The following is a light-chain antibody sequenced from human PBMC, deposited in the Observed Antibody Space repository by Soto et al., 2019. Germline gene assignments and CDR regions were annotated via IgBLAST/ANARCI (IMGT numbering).Light chain of an antibody. J-gene: IGLJ1*01. CDR1: SSDVGGYNY. CDR3: SSYAGTHIV. Sequence: QSVLTQPPSASGSPGQSVAISCTGTSSDVGGYNYVSWYQQHPGKAPKLMICDVSKRPSGVPDRFFGSKSGNTASLTVSGLQAEDEADYYCSSYAGTHIVFGTGTKVTVL. V-gene: IGLV2-8*01. CDR2: DVS.